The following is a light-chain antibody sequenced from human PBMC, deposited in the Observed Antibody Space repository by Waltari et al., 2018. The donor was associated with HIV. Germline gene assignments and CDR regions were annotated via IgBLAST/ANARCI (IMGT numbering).Light chain of an antibody. J-gene: IGLJ2*01. V-gene: IGLV1-44*01. CDR3: AAWDDSLNGVV. CDR1: SSNIGSNT. Sequence: QSVLTQPPSASGTPGQRVTISCSGSSSNIGSNTVNWYQQLPGTAPKLLFYSNTTRPSGVAYRFPGSKSGTSASLAISGLQSEDEADYYCAAWDDSLNGVVFGGGTKLTVL. CDR2: SNT.